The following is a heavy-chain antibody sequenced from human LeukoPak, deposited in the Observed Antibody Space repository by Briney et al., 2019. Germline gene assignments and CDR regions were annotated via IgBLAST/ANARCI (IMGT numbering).Heavy chain of an antibody. Sequence: PSETLSLTCAVYGGSFSGYYWSWIRQPPGKGLEWIGEINHSGSTNYNPSLKSRVTISVDTSKNQFSLKLSSVTAADTAVYYCAANLRSANLGYWGQGTLVTVSS. J-gene: IGHJ4*02. CDR1: GGSFSGYY. D-gene: IGHD2-2*01. V-gene: IGHV4-34*01. CDR3: AANLRSANLGY. CDR2: INHSGST.